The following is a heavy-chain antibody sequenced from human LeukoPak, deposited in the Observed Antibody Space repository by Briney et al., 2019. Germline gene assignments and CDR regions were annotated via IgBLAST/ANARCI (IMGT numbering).Heavy chain of an antibody. Sequence: PGGSLRLSCAASGFIFSSYWMSWVRQAPGKGLEWVASIKQDGSEKYSVDSVKGRFTISRDNAKNSLYLQMNSLRVEDTAVYYCARDRGGYCTSTSCQKPLDYWGQGTLVTVSS. CDR3: ARDRGGYCTSTSCQKPLDY. CDR2: IKQDGSEK. D-gene: IGHD2-2*01. J-gene: IGHJ4*02. V-gene: IGHV3-7*01. CDR1: GFIFSSYW.